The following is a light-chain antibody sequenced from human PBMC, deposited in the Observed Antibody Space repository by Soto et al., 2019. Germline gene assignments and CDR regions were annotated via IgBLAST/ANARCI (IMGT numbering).Light chain of an antibody. CDR2: DVS. CDR1: SSDVGGYSS. V-gene: IGLV2-14*01. Sequence: QSVLTQPACVSGSPGQSITISCSGTSSDVGGYSSVSWYQQHPGKAPKLMIYDVSNRPSGVSDRFSGSKSDNTASLTISGLQPEDEADYYCSSYTSSSTRVFGTGTKLTVL. J-gene: IGLJ1*01. CDR3: SSYTSSSTRV.